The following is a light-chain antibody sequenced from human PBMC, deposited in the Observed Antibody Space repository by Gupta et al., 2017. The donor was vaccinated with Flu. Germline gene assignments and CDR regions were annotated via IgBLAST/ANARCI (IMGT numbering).Light chain of an antibody. CDR2: GAS. Sequence: DIQMTQSPSSLSASVGDRVTITCRASQNIASYLNWYQQKPGKAPKLLIYGASNWQGGVPSRFGGSGAGKDFTLTSSRLQPEDFATYYCQHSYSNTLGTFGQWTKVEIK. CDR1: QNIASY. J-gene: IGKJ1*01. CDR3: QHSYSNTLGT. V-gene: IGKV1-39*01.